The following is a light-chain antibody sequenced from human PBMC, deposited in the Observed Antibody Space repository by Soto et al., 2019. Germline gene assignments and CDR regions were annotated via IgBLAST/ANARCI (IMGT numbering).Light chain of an antibody. Sequence: EIVRTQSPATLSVSPGERATLSCRASQSFSSNLAWYQQKPGQAPRLLIYVASTRATGIPARFSGSGSGTEFILTISSLQSEDFAVYYCQQYDNWWTFGQGTRVDIK. CDR2: VAS. CDR1: QSFSSN. J-gene: IGKJ1*01. V-gene: IGKV3-15*01. CDR3: QQYDNWWT.